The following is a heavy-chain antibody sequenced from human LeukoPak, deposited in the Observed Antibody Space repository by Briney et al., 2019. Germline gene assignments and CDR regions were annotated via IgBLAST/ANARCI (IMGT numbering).Heavy chain of an antibody. CDR2: INTDASNT. CDR3: ARDQSIAGPTTADY. V-gene: IGHV3-74*01. CDR1: GFTFSRFW. J-gene: IGHJ4*02. Sequence: PGGCLRLSCAASGFTFSRFWMHWVRQAPGKGLVWVSRINTDASNTIYAESVKGRFTISRDNAKNTLYLQMNSLRAEDTAVYYCARDQSIAGPTTADYWGQGTLVSLSS. D-gene: IGHD1-26*01.